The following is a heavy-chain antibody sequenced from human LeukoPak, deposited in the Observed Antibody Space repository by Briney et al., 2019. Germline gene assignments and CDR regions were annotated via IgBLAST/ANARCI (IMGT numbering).Heavy chain of an antibody. CDR3: ARGFWSGYNDY. V-gene: IGHV3-30*04. D-gene: IGHD3-3*01. CDR1: GFNFGTYA. Sequence: PGGSLRLSCAASGFNFGTYAIHWVRQAPGEGLEWVAVISYDGNKKYYADSVTGRFTISRDNSKNMMYIQMNSLRAEDTAMYYCARGFWSGYNDYWGQGTLVTVSS. CDR2: ISYDGNKK. J-gene: IGHJ4*02.